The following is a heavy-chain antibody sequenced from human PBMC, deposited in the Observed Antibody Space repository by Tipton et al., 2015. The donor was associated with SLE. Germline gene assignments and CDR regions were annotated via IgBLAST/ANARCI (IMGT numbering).Heavy chain of an antibody. CDR3: TRGSAGFDI. J-gene: IGHJ3*02. D-gene: IGHD2-15*01. V-gene: IGHV3-7*01. CDR2: IKQDGSEK. Sequence: SLRLSCAASGITFSSYWMSWVRQAPGKGLEWVANIKQDGSEKYYVDSVKGRFTISRDNAKNSLFLQMNSLRPEDTAVYYCTRGSAGFDIWGQGTLVTVSS. CDR1: GITFSSYW.